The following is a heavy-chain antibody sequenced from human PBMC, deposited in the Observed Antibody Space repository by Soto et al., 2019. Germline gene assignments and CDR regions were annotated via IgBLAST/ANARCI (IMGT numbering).Heavy chain of an antibody. Sequence: PSETLSLTCVVSGYVITSGYYWGWIRQPPGKGLEWIGTVDHSGSTYYDPSLQGRVTISIDTSKNQFSLKLTSVTAADTALYYCARYFHPYGGPPFWGRGTLVPVSS. CDR1: GYVITSGYY. CDR3: ARYFHPYGGPPF. J-gene: IGHJ4*02. V-gene: IGHV4-38-2*01. D-gene: IGHD5-12*01. CDR2: VDHSGST.